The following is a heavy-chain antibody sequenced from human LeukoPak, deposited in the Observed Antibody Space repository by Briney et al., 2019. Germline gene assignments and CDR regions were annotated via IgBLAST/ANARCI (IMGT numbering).Heavy chain of an antibody. J-gene: IGHJ4*02. V-gene: IGHV3-30*02. CDR3: TRDGAGYYDRITMVQGVMDY. CDR1: GFIFSTYG. Sequence: PGGSLTLACAASGFIFSTYGMYWVRQAPGRGLEWVAFIRHDGSNNYYADSVQGRFTIYRENSKKTLYLQMNSQKAEDTAVYYCTRDGAGYYDRITMVQGVMDYWGQGTLVTVSS. CDR2: IRHDGSNN. D-gene: IGHD3-10*01.